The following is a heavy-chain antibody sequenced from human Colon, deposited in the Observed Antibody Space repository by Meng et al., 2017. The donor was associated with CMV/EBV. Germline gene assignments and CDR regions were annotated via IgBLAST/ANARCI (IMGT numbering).Heavy chain of an antibody. CDR2: ISGYSGNT. D-gene: IGHD3/OR15-3a*01. J-gene: IGHJ6*02. CDR1: GDTLDSYG. Sequence: ASVKVSCKTSGDTLDSYGFTWVRQAPGQGPEWMGWISGYSGNTKYAQKFQGRVTMTTDTSTSTVYMELRSLRSDDTAVYYCARDKVKYGTVYYHYGMDVWGQGTTVTVSS. CDR3: ARDKVKYGTVYYHYGMDV. V-gene: IGHV1-18*01.